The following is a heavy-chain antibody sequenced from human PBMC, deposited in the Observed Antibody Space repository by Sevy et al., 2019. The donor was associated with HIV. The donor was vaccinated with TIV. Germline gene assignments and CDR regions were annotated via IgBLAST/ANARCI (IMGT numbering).Heavy chain of an antibody. Sequence: GGSLRLSCIASRFTFSDYGMHWVRQAPGKGLDWVAFIWYDGTDKYYADSVEGRFTISRDNSENKLFLQMNSLRPEDTAVYYCTKNTAAAGVGGFDYWGRGTMVTVSS. D-gene: IGHD6-13*01. CDR3: TKNTAAAGVGGFDY. V-gene: IGHV3-30*02. CDR2: IWYDGTDK. J-gene: IGHJ4*02. CDR1: RFTFSDYG.